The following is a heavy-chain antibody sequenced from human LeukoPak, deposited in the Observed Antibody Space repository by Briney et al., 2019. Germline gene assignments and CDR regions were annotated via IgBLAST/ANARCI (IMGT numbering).Heavy chain of an antibody. J-gene: IGHJ4*02. CDR1: GFTFSSYW. V-gene: IGHV3-74*01. Sequence: GGSLRLSCAASGFTFSSYWMHWVRHAPGKGLVWVSRINTDGSSTSYADSVKGRFTISRDNAKNTLYLQMNSLRAEDTAVYYCARVPYDSSGYYMGGDYWGQGTLVTVSS. D-gene: IGHD3-22*01. CDR3: ARVPYDSSGYYMGGDY. CDR2: INTDGSST.